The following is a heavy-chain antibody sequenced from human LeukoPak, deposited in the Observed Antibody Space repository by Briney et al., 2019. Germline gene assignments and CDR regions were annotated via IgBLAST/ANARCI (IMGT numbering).Heavy chain of an antibody. CDR1: GYTFTGYY. D-gene: IGHD5-12*01. Sequence: ASVKVSCKASGYTFTGYYMHWVRQAPGQGLEWMGWINPNSGGTNYAQKFQGRVTMTRDTSISTAYMELSSLRSEDTAVYYCARGTWIQFNYYYYYGMDVWGQGTTVTVSS. V-gene: IGHV1-2*02. J-gene: IGHJ6*02. CDR3: ARGTWIQFNYYYYYGMDV. CDR2: INPNSGGT.